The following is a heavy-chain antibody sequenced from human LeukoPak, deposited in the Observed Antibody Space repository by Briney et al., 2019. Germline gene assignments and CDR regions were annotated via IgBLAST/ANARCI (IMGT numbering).Heavy chain of an antibody. CDR3: ARDPTYYYDSSGYYPI. D-gene: IGHD3-22*01. CDR1: GYTFTGYY. J-gene: IGHJ3*02. Sequence: ASVKVSCKASGYTFTGYYMHWVRQAPGQGLEWMGRVNPNIGGTNYAQKFQGRVTMTRDTSISTAYMELSRLRSDDTAVYYCARDPTYYYDSSGYYPIWGQGTMVTVSS. V-gene: IGHV1-2*06. CDR2: VNPNIGGT.